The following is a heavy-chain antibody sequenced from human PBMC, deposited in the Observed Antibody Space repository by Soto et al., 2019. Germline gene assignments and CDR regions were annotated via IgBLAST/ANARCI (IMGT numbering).Heavy chain of an antibody. D-gene: IGHD6-6*01. J-gene: IGHJ4*02. V-gene: IGHV3-53*01. Sequence: EVQLVESGGGLIQPGGSLRLSCAVSGFTVSNNYMSWVRQAPGKGLEGVSVIYSGGYTAYGDSVKGRFTISRDNSKNTLYPQMKSRSADDAALFYWAPRPGGGGYWGQGTLVTVSS. CDR3: APRPGGGGY. CDR1: GFTVSNNY. CDR2: IYSGGYT.